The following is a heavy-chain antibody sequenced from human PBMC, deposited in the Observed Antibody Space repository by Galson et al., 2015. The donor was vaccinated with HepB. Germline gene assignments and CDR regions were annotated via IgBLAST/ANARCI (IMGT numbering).Heavy chain of an antibody. D-gene: IGHD1-26*01. J-gene: IGHJ1*01. CDR1: GYSFTSYW. Sequence: QSGAEVTKPGESLRISCKGSGYSFTSYWISWVRQMPGKGLEWMGRIDPSDSYTNYSPSFQGHVTISADKSISTAYLQWSSLKASDTAMYYCARQSPLSGSYYAEYFQHWGQGTLVTVSS. CDR2: IDPSDSYT. CDR3: ARQSPLSGSYYAEYFQH. V-gene: IGHV5-10-1*01.